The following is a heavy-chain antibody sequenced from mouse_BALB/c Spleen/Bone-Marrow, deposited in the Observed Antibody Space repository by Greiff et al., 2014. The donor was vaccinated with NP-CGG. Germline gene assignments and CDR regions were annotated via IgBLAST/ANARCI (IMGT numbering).Heavy chain of an antibody. D-gene: IGHD2-14*01. CDR2: IRPNSGNT. CDR1: GYTFTSSW. CDR3: ARSYRFWYFDV. V-gene: IGHV1S130*01. Sequence: VKLVESGSVLVRPGASVKLSCKASGYTFTSSWMHWAKQRPGQGLEWIGDIRPNSGNTNYNEKFRGKATLTVDTSSNTAYVDLSSLTSEDSAVYYCARSYRFWYFDVWGAGTTVTVSS. J-gene: IGHJ1*01.